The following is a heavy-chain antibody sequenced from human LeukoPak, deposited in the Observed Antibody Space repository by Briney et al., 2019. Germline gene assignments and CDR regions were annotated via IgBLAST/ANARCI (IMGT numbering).Heavy chain of an antibody. J-gene: IGHJ4*02. CDR1: GFTFSILD. D-gene: IGHD4-17*01. CDR2: ISGNGGRT. V-gene: IGHV3-23*01. CDR3: ARDVGDGDYYFDY. Sequence: GGSLRLSCAASGFTFSILDMSWVRQAPGKGLEWASAISGNGGRTYYADSVKGRFTISRDNSKNTLYLQMNSLRAEDTAVYYCARDVGDGDYYFDYWGQGTLVTVSS.